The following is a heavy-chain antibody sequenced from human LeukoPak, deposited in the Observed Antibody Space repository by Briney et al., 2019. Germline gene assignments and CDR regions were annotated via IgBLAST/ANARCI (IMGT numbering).Heavy chain of an antibody. CDR1: GYTFTGYY. Sequence: GASVKVSCQASGYTFTGYYMHWVRQAPGQGLEWMGWINPNSGGTNYAQKFQGRVTMTRYMAISTAYMELSRLRADDTAVYYYARADSSGFYFDYWGQGTLVTVSS. CDR3: ARADSSGFYFDY. J-gene: IGHJ4*02. V-gene: IGHV1-2*02. CDR2: INPNSGGT. D-gene: IGHD3-22*01.